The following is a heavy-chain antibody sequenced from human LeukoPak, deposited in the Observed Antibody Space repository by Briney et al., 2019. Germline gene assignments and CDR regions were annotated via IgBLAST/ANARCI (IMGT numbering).Heavy chain of an antibody. CDR1: GGTFSSYA. Sequence: SVKVSCKASGGTFSSYAISWVRQATGQGLEWMGGIIPIFGTANYAQKFQGRVTITADESTSTAYMELSSLRSEDTAVYYCARDRGVRTPFDPWGQGTLVTVSS. CDR3: ARDRGVRTPFDP. CDR2: IIPIFGTA. D-gene: IGHD3-10*01. J-gene: IGHJ5*02. V-gene: IGHV1-69*01.